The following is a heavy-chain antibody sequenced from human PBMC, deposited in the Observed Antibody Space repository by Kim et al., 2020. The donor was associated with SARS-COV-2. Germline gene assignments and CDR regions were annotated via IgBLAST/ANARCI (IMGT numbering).Heavy chain of an antibody. D-gene: IGHD5-12*01. V-gene: IGHV3-30*01. CDR3: ARTRIVATITYGDYVAFDI. J-gene: IGHJ3*02. Sequence: GRFTSSRDNSKNTLYLQMNSLRAGDTAVYYCARTRIVATITYGDYVAFDIWGQGTMVTVSS.